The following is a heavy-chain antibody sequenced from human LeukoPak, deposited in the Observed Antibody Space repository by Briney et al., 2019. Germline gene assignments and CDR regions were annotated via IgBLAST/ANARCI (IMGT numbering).Heavy chain of an antibody. CDR2: IYYSGST. J-gene: IGHJ6*03. D-gene: IGHD2-15*01. V-gene: IGHV4-59*08. CDR1: GGSISSHH. Sequence: SETLSLTCTVSGGSISSHHWSWIRQPPGKGLEWIGYIYYSGSTNYKPSLKSRVTISVDTSKNQFSLKLTSVTAADTAVYYCARGLRCSGGSCYSAYYYYYYMDVWGKGTTVTVSS. CDR3: ARGLRCSGGSCYSAYYYYYYMDV.